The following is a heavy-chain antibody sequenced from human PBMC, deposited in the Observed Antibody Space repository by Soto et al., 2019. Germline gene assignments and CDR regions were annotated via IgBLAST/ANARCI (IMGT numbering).Heavy chain of an antibody. Sequence: SGTLYLTCTVSSDSIRSSYGSWLRQPPGKGLEWIGYIYYSGSTNYNPSLKSRVTISVDTSKNQFSLKLSSVTAADTAVYYCARVPPQQLARDYYYYYMDVWGKGTTVTVSS. D-gene: IGHD6-13*01. CDR3: ARVPPQQLARDYYYYYMDV. J-gene: IGHJ6*03. CDR2: IYYSGST. V-gene: IGHV4-59*01. CDR1: SDSIRSSY.